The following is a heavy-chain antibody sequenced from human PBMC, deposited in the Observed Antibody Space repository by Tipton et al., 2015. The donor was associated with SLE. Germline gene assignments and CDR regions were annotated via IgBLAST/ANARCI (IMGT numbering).Heavy chain of an antibody. CDR3: ASTSGSGSYYPPLNI. J-gene: IGHJ3*02. D-gene: IGHD3-10*01. Sequence: TLSLTCAVYGGSFSGYYWSWIRQPPGKGLEWIGEINHSGSTNYNPSLKSRVTISVDTSKNQFSLKLSSVTAADTAVYYCASTSGSGSYYPPLNIWGQGTMVTVSS. CDR1: GGSFSGYY. V-gene: IGHV4-34*01. CDR2: INHSGST.